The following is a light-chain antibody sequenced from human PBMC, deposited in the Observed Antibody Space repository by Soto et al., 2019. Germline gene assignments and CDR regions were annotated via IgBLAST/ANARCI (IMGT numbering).Light chain of an antibody. CDR2: AAS. CDR3: QQSYSTPRT. J-gene: IGKJ1*01. Sequence: DIPMTQSPSSLSASVGDGVTITCRASQSISSYLNWYQQKPGKAPKLLIYAASSLQSGVPSRFSGSGSGTDFTLTISSLQPEDFATYYCQQSYSTPRTFGQGTKVEIK. V-gene: IGKV1-39*01. CDR1: QSISSY.